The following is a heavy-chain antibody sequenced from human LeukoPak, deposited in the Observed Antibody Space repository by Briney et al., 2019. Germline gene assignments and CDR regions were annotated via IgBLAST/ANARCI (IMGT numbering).Heavy chain of an antibody. V-gene: IGHV3-23*01. CDR2: ISGGGGNT. D-gene: IGHD1-26*01. Sequence: PGGSLSSSCAASKFAFGSYAMGWARKAPGRGLGWVSAISGGGGNTYYADSVKGRFTISRDNSKNTLYLQMNSLRAEDTAVYYCGKNRYSGSLSPFDIWGQGTMVTVSS. CDR3: GKNRYSGSLSPFDI. J-gene: IGHJ3*02. CDR1: KFAFGSYA.